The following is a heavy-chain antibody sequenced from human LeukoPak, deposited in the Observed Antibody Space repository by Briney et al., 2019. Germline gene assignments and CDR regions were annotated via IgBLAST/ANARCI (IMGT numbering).Heavy chain of an antibody. CDR3: ARHQYYDFWSGYYTLFDY. CDR2: IYYSGST. D-gene: IGHD3-3*01. V-gene: IGHV4-59*08. J-gene: IGHJ4*02. CDR1: GGSISSYY. Sequence: SETLSLTCTVSGGSISSYYWSWIRQPPGKGLEWIGYIYYSGSTNYNPPLKSRVTISVDTSKNQFSRKLSSVTAADTAVYYCARHQYYDFWSGYYTLFDYWGQGTLVTVSS.